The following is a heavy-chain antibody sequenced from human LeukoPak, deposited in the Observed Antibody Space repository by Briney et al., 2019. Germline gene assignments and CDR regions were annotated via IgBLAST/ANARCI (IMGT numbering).Heavy chain of an antibody. CDR2: INPSGGST. D-gene: IGHD6-13*01. V-gene: IGHV1-46*01. Sequence: GASVKVSCKASGYTFISYYMHWVRQAPGQGLEWMGIINPSGGSTSYAQKFQGRVTMTRDTSTSTVYMELSSLRSEDTAVYYCAREGIAAAGRTPFDYWGQGTLVTVSS. J-gene: IGHJ4*02. CDR3: AREGIAAAGRTPFDY. CDR1: GYTFISYY.